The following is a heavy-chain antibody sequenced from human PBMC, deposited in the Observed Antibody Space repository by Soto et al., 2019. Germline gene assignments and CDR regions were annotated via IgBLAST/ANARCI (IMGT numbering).Heavy chain of an antibody. CDR3: ARDRSSGQQLVWFYYYYGMDV. J-gene: IGHJ6*04. Sequence: GGSLRLSCAASGFTFSDYYMSWIRQAPGKGLEWVSYISSSSSYTNYADSVKGRFTISRDNAKNSLYLQMNSLRAEDTAVYYCARDRSSGQQLVWFYYYYGMDVWGKGTTVTVSS. CDR2: ISSSSSYT. D-gene: IGHD6-13*01. CDR1: GFTFSDYY. V-gene: IGHV3-11*06.